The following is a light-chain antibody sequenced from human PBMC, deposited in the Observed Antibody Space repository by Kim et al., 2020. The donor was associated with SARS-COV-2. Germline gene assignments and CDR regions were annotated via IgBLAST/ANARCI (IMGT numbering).Light chain of an antibody. Sequence: SYELTQPPSVSVSPGQTARIPCSGDALPRQYAYWYQQKSGQAPVLVIYEDSKRPSGIPERFSGSSSGTMATLTISGAQVEDEADYYCYSTDSSGNHRVFGGGTQLTVL. CDR1: ALPRQY. CDR3: YSTDSSGNHRV. V-gene: IGLV3-10*01. CDR2: EDS. J-gene: IGLJ3*02.